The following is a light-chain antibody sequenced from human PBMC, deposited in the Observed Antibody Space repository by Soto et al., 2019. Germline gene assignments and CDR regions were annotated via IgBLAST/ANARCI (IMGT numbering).Light chain of an antibody. CDR1: RDDIGAYDY. J-gene: IGLJ2*01. CDR2: EVT. CDR3: NSYTNSSAVV. Sequence: QSVLTQPASVSGSPGQSITISCAGTRDDIGAYDYVSWYQQHPGNAPKLLVYEVTNRPSGVSDRFSGSKSGNTASLTISGLQAEDEPGYYCNSYTNSSAVVFGGGTKVTVL. V-gene: IGLV2-14*01.